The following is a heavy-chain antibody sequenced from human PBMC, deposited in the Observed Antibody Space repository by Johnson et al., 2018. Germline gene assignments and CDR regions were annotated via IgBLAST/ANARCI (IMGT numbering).Heavy chain of an antibody. CDR1: GGSISSYY. J-gene: IGHJ6*03. Sequence: QVQLQESGPGLVKPSETLSLTCTVSGGSISSYYWSWIRQPPGKGLEWIGYIYYSGSTNYNPSLKSRVTIPVDTPKKQFPLKLSSVTAADPAVYYCARDSQAATQFYYYDYMDVWGKGTTVTVSS. V-gene: IGHV4-59*01. CDR3: ARDSQAATQFYYYDYMDV. CDR2: IYYSGST. D-gene: IGHD2-15*01.